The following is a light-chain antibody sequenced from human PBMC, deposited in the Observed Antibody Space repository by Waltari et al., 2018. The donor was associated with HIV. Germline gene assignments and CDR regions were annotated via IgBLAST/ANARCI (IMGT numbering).Light chain of an antibody. CDR1: QSVSSSY. J-gene: IGKJ5*01. CDR2: GAS. V-gene: IGKV3-20*01. CDR3: QQYSSSPPLS. Sequence: EIVLTQSPATLSLSPGERATLSCRASQSVSSSYLGWYQQKPGQAPRLLIYGASTRATGIPDRFSGSGSGTDFTLTISRLEPEDFAVYYCQQYSSSPPLSFGQGTRLENK.